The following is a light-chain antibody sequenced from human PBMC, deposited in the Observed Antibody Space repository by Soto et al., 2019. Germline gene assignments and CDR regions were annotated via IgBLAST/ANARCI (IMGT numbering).Light chain of an antibody. CDR3: QQYDYWWT. V-gene: IGKV1-39*01. CDR2: DVS. CDR1: QTISNF. J-gene: IGKJ1*01. Sequence: DIQMTQSPSSLSASLGDRVTITCRASQTISNFLNWYQQRSGEAPKLLLYDVSTLQTGVPSRFSGSGSGTEFTLTISSLQSEDFGTYYCQQYDYWWTFGQGTKVDIK.